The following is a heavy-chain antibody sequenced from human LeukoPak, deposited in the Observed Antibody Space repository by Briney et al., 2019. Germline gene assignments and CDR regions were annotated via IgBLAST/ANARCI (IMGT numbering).Heavy chain of an antibody. J-gene: IGHJ4*02. CDR2: IYHSGST. CDR3: ARDRYGDHTYFDY. V-gene: IGHV4-30-2*01. CDR1: GGSISSGGYS. D-gene: IGHD4-17*01. Sequence: SQTLSLTCAVSGGSISSGGYSWSWIRQPPGKGLEWIGYIYHSGSTYYNPSLKSRVTISVDRSKNQFSLKLSSVTAADTAVYYCARDRYGDHTYFDYWGQGTLVTVSS.